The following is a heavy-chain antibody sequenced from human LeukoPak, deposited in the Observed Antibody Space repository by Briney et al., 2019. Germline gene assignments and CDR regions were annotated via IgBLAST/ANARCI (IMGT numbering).Heavy chain of an antibody. CDR2: ISYDGSNK. V-gene: IGHV3-30-3*01. D-gene: IGHD2-15*01. J-gene: IGHJ4*02. CDR3: ARGCYGPFDY. Sequence: PGGSLRLSCAASGFTFSSYAMHWVRQAPGKGLEWVAVISYDGSNKYYADSVKGRFTISRDNSKNTLYLQMNSLRAEDTAVYYCARGCYGPFDYWGQGTLVTVSS. CDR1: GFTFSSYA.